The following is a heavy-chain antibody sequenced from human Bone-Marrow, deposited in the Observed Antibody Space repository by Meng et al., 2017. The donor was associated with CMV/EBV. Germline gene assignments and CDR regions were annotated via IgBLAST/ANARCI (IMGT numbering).Heavy chain of an antibody. D-gene: IGHD3-3*01. J-gene: IGHJ6*02. CDR1: GFTFSSYW. CDR3: ARDLGVDKHYYYNYGMDV. V-gene: IGHV3-7*01. CDR2: IKQDGSEK. Sequence: GESLKISCAASGFTFSSYWMSWVRQAPGKGLEWVANIKQDGSEKYYVDSVKGRFTISRDNAKNSLYLQMNSLRAEDTAVYYCARDLGVDKHYYYNYGMDVWGQGTTVTVSS.